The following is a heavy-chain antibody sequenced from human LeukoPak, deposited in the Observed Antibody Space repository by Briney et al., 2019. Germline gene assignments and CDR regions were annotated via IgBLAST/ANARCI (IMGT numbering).Heavy chain of an antibody. Sequence: PSETLSLTCTVSGGSISSSSYYWGWIRQPPGKGLEWIGSIYYSGSTYYNPSLKSRVTISVDTSKNQFSQKLSSVTAADTAVYYCARGRDDYVWGSYFSDYWGQGTLVTVSS. D-gene: IGHD3-16*01. CDR2: IYYSGST. J-gene: IGHJ4*02. CDR1: GGSISSSSYY. V-gene: IGHV4-39*01. CDR3: ARGRDDYVWGSYFSDY.